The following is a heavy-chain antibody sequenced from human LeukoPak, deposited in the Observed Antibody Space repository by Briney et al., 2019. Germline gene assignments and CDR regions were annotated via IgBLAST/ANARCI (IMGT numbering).Heavy chain of an antibody. Sequence: SETLSLTCTVSGGSISSYYWSWIRQPPGKGLEWIGYIYHSGRTNYNPSLKSRVTISLDTSKNQFSLKLSSVAAADTAVYYCARDREVESTGDAFDIWGQGTMVTVSS. V-gene: IGHV4-59*01. D-gene: IGHD1-1*01. J-gene: IGHJ3*02. CDR1: GGSISSYY. CDR3: ARDREVESTGDAFDI. CDR2: IYHSGRT.